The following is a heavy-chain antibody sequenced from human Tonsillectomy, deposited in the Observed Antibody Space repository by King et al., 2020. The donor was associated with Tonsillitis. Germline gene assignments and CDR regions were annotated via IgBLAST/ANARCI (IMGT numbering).Heavy chain of an antibody. V-gene: IGHV3-7*01. J-gene: IGHJ4*02. Sequence: VQLVESGGGLVQPGGSLRLSCAASGFTFSAYWMSWVRQAPGKGLEWVANIKQDESEKYYVDSVKGRFTISRDNAKNSLYLQMNSLRAEDTAVYCCARDQGPWYDSSGYQNDYWGQGTLVTVSS. CDR3: ARDQGPWYDSSGYQNDY. D-gene: IGHD3-22*01. CDR1: GFTFSAYW. CDR2: IKQDESEK.